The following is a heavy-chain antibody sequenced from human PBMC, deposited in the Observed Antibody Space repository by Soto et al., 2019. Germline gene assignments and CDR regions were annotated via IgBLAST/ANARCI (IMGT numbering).Heavy chain of an antibody. CDR1: GYDFTTYG. CDR3: ARGRYGDY. D-gene: IGHD1-1*01. V-gene: IGHV1-18*01. Sequence: QVHLVQSGAEVQKPGASVKVSCKGSGYDFTTYGSTWVRQAPGQGLEWMAWISAHNGNTDYAQKRQGRVTVTRDTSTSTAYMELRSLRSDDTAVYYCARGRYGDYWGQGALVTVSS. J-gene: IGHJ4*02. CDR2: ISAHNGNT.